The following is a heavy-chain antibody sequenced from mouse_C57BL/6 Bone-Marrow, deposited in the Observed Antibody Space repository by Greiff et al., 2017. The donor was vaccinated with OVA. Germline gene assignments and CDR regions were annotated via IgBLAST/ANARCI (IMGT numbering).Heavy chain of an antibody. J-gene: IGHJ3*01. D-gene: IGHD1-1*01. CDR1: GYTFTDYY. CDR3: ARGVYYGSSSFAY. V-gene: IGHV1-26*01. CDR2: INPNNGGT. Sequence: EVQLQQSGPELVQPGASVKISCKASGYTFTDYYMNWVKQSHGKSLEWIGDINPNNGGTSYNQKFKGKATLTVDKSSSTAYMELRSLTSEDSAVYYCARGVYYGSSSFAYWGQGTLVTVSA.